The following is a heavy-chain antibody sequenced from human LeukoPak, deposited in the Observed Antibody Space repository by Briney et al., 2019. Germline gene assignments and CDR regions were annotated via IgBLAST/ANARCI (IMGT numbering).Heavy chain of an antibody. CDR2: INSDGSST. V-gene: IGHV3-74*01. D-gene: IGHD2-8*01. CDR3: ARVVRRGGLGYFDY. J-gene: IGHJ4*02. CDR1: GFTFSSYW. Sequence: GSLRLSCAASGFTFSSYWMHWVRQAPGKGLVWVSRINSDGSSTSYADSVKGRFTISRDNAKNSLYLQMNSLRAEDTAVYYCARVVRRGGLGYFDYWGQGTLVTVSS.